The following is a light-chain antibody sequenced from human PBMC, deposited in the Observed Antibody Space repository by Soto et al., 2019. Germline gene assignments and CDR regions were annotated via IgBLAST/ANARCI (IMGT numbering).Light chain of an antibody. CDR2: GAS. CDR3: QQYGNSPST. Sequence: VLTQSPGTLSFSPGERATLSCRASQSVSSNYLAWYQQKPGQAPRLLIYGASTRATGVPDRFSGSGSGTDFTLTISRLEPEDFAVYYCQQYGNSPSTFGQGTKVDIK. V-gene: IGKV3-20*01. J-gene: IGKJ1*01. CDR1: QSVSSNY.